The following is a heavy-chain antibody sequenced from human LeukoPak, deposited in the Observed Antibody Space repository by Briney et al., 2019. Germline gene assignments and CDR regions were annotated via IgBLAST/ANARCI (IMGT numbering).Heavy chain of an antibody. CDR3: ARGLASGYPPIPFDY. CDR1: GASSDGSY. CDR2: ITYDGST. Sequence: PAETLSLPCAALGASSDGSYWSWFRQPPGKGLGGSGEITYDGSTNYNPSLKSRVTISVDTSKIQFSLNLSSVTAADTAIYYCARGLASGYPPIPFDYWGQGTQVTVSS. J-gene: IGHJ4*02. D-gene: IGHD3-3*01. V-gene: IGHV4-34*01.